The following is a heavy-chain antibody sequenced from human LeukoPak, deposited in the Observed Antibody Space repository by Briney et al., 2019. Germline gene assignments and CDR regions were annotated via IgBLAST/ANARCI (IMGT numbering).Heavy chain of an antibody. CDR1: GYTLTELS. CDR2: FDPEDGET. Sequence: ASVKVSCKVSGYTLTELSMHWVRQAPGKGLEWMGGFDPEDGETIYAQKFQGRVTITADESTSTAYMELSSLRSEDTAVYYCARIPSTIFGPLDFDPWGQGTLVTVSS. CDR3: ARIPSTIFGPLDFDP. D-gene: IGHD3-3*01. J-gene: IGHJ5*02. V-gene: IGHV1-24*01.